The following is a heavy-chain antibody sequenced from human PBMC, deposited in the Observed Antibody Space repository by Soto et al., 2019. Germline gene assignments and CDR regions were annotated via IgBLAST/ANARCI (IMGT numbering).Heavy chain of an antibody. D-gene: IGHD3-9*01. CDR3: ARNSLTGYYNYYYSMDV. CDR1: GYSFSSYW. Sequence: GESQKISCNSSGYSFSSYWLAWVRLMPGKGLEWMGSIYPDDSDTKYSPSFQGQVTISADKSISAAYLQWSSLKASDTAIYYCARNSLTGYYNYYYSMDVWGQGTTVTVSS. CDR2: IYPDDSDT. V-gene: IGHV5-51*01. J-gene: IGHJ6*02.